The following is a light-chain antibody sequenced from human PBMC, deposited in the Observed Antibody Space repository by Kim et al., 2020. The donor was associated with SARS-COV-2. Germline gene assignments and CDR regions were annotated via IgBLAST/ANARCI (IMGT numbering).Light chain of an antibody. Sequence: GSPGQTASITCTGDKLGDKYACWYQQKPGQSPVLVIYQDSKRPSGIPERFSGSNSGNTATLTISGTQAMDEADYYCQAWDSSTVVFGGGTQLTVL. CDR3: QAWDSSTVV. CDR1: KLGDKY. J-gene: IGLJ2*01. V-gene: IGLV3-1*01. CDR2: QDS.